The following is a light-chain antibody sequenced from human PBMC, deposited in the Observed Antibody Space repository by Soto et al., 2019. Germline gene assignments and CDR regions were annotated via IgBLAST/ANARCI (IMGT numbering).Light chain of an antibody. CDR3: QQYVTSSPRT. J-gene: IGKJ1*01. V-gene: IGKV3-20*01. CDR1: HTISSSY. CDR2: GIS. Sequence: EIVLTQSPGTLSLSPGERATLSCRASHTISSSYLAWYQQKPGQAPRLLMYGISRRATGIPDWFSGSGSGTDCTLTIPRLEPEDVAVNYCQQYVTSSPRTFGQGTKVEIK.